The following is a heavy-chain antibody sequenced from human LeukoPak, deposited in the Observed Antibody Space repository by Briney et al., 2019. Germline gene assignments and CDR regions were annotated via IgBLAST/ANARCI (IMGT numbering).Heavy chain of an antibody. V-gene: IGHV3-21*01. CDR1: GFTFSSYS. CDR2: ISSSSSYI. CDR3: ARDRSYGFDY. D-gene: IGHD5-18*01. J-gene: IGHJ4*02. Sequence: PGGSLRLSCAASGFTFSSYSMNWVRQAPGKGLEWVSSISSSSSYIYYADSVKGRFTISRDNAKNSLFLQMNSLRGEDTALYYCARDRSYGFDYWGQGTLVTVSS.